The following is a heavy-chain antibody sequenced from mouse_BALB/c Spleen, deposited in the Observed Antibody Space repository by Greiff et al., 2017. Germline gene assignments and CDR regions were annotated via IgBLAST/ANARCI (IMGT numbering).Heavy chain of an antibody. J-gene: IGHJ4*01. D-gene: IGHD2-1*01. V-gene: IGHV1-67*01. CDR1: GYTFTDYA. Sequence: VQLVESGPELVRPGESVKISCKGSGYTFTDYAMHWVKQSHAKSLEWIGVISIYYDNTNYNQKFKGKATMTVDKSSSTAYMELARLTSEDSAIYFCARRGGDGNYEAMDYWGQGTSVTVSS. CDR3: ARRGGDGNYEAMDY. CDR2: ISIYYDNT.